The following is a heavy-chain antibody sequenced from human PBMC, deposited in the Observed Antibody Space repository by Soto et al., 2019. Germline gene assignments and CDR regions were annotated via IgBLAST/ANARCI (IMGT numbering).Heavy chain of an antibody. CDR1: GGSISSGGYY. CDR3: ARWVAGGGARWFDP. V-gene: IGHV4-31*03. J-gene: IGHJ5*02. D-gene: IGHD6-13*01. CDR2: IYYSGSA. Sequence: PSETLSLTCTVSGGSISSGGYYWSWIRQHPGKGLEWIGYIYYSGSAYYNPSLKSRVTISVDTSKNQFSLRLSSVTAADTAVYYCARWVAGGGARWFDPWGQGTLVTVSS.